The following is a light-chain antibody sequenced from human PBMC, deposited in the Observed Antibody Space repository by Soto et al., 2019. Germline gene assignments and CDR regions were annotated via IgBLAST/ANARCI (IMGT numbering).Light chain of an antibody. J-gene: IGLJ3*02. CDR3: GTWDSSLSALWV. Sequence: QSVLTQPPSVSAAPGQKVTISCSGSSSNIGNNYVSWYQQLPGTAPKLLIYDNNKRPSGIPDRFSGSKSGTSATLGITGLQTGDEADYYGGTWDSSLSALWVFGGGTKLTVL. CDR2: DNN. V-gene: IGLV1-51*01. CDR1: SSNIGNNY.